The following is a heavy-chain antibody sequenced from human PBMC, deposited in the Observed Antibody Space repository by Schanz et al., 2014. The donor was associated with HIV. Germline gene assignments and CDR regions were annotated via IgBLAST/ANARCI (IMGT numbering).Heavy chain of an antibody. J-gene: IGHJ6*02. Sequence: QMRLVQSGAEVTKPGSSVKVSCTASGGTFSIYAISWVRQAPGQGLEWMGWISAYNGKTNYARKVQGRVTMTTDTSTTTAYMELRSLRSDDTAVYYCARGARYGMDVWGQGTTVTVSS. CDR2: ISAYNGKT. CDR1: GGTFSIYA. CDR3: ARGARYGMDV. V-gene: IGHV1-18*01.